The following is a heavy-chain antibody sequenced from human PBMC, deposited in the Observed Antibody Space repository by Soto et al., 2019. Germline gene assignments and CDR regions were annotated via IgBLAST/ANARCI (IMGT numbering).Heavy chain of an antibody. Sequence: SSETLSLTSAVYCGSFIGYYWIWIRQPPGKGLEWIGEINHSGSTNYNPSLKSRVTISVDTSKNQFSLKLSSVTAADTAVYYCARGSGWSYYYYYGMDVWGQGTTVTVSS. CDR1: CGSFIGYY. CDR3: ARGSGWSYYYYYGMDV. V-gene: IGHV4-34*01. J-gene: IGHJ6*02. CDR2: INHSGST. D-gene: IGHD6-19*01.